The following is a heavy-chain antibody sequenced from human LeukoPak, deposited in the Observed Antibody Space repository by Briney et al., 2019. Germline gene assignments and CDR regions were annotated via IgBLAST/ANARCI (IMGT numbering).Heavy chain of an antibody. CDR2: IYMSGST. CDR3: ARDRYYYDSSGSPFDY. D-gene: IGHD3-22*01. J-gene: IGHJ4*02. V-gene: IGHV4-4*07. Sequence: SETLSLTCIASGGSISSYYWSWIRQPAGKGLEWIGRIYMSGSTNYNPSLKSRVTMSVDTSKNQFSLKLSSVTAADTAVYYCARDRYYYDSSGSPFDYWGQGTLVTVSS. CDR1: GGSISSYY.